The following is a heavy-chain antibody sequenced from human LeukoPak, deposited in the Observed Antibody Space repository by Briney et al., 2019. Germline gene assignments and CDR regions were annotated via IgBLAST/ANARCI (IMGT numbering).Heavy chain of an antibody. CDR2: ISSNGDST. J-gene: IGHJ4*02. CDR3: ARDPGVRWLVGFDY. Sequence: PGGSLRLSCAASGFTFSSYAMNWVRQAPGKGLEYVSAISSNGDSTYYANSVKGRFTISRDNSKNTLYLQMDSLRAEDTAVYYCARDPGVRWLVGFDYWGQGTLVTVSS. D-gene: IGHD6-19*01. CDR1: GFTFSSYA. V-gene: IGHV3-64*01.